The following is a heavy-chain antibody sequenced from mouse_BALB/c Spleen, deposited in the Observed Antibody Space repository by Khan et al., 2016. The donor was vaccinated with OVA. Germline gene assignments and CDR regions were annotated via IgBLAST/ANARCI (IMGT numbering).Heavy chain of an antibody. D-gene: IGHD2-10*01. CDR1: GYTFTSYV. V-gene: IGHV1S136*01. Sequence: EVQLQQSGPELVKPGASVKMSCKASGYTFTSYVMHWVKRKPGQGLEWIGYINPYNDGTKYNEKFKGKATLTSDKSSSTSYMELSSLTSEDSAVYYCARSTYYGNPYAMDYWGQGTSVTVSS. CDR3: ARSTYYGNPYAMDY. CDR2: INPYNDGT. J-gene: IGHJ4*01.